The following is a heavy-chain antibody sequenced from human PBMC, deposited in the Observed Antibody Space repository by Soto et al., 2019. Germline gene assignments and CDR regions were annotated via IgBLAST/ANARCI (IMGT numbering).Heavy chain of an antibody. V-gene: IGHV5-51*01. CDR2: IYPGDSDT. Sequence: GESLKISCKGSGYSFTSYWIGWVRQMPGKGLEWMGIIYPGDSDTRYSPSFQGQVTISADKSISTAYLQWSGLKASDTAMYYCARYSIAARLAYYYGMDVWGQGTTVTVSS. CDR3: ARYSIAARLAYYYGMDV. CDR1: GYSFTSYW. J-gene: IGHJ6*02. D-gene: IGHD6-6*01.